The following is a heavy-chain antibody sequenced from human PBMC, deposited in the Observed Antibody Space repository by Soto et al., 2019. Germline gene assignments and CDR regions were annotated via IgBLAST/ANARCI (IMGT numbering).Heavy chain of an antibody. CDR3: ASPDTMIVVVNHYYYGMDV. V-gene: IGHV1-69*12. J-gene: IGHJ6*02. CDR2: IIPIFGTA. Sequence: QVQLVQSGAEVKKPGSSVKVSCKASGGTFSSYAISWVRQAPGQGLEWMGGIIPIFGTANYAQKFQGRVTITADESTSTAYMEMSSVRSEDTAVYYCASPDTMIVVVNHYYYGMDVWGQGTTVTVSS. CDR1: GGTFSSYA. D-gene: IGHD3-22*01.